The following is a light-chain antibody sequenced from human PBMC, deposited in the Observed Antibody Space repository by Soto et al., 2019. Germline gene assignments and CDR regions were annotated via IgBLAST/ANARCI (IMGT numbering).Light chain of an antibody. CDR3: AAWDDSLSGYV. V-gene: IGLV1-47*02. Sequence: QSLLTQPPSASGTPGQRVTMSCSGSSSNIVNNYVYWYRQLPGTAPKLLIYNNNQRPSVVPDRFSGSESGTSASLAISGLRSEDEADYHCAAWDDSLSGYVFGTGTKVTVL. CDR2: NNN. CDR1: SSNIVNNY. J-gene: IGLJ1*01.